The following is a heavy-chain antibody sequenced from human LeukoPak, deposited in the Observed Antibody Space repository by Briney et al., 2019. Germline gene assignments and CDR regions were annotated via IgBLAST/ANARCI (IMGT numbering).Heavy chain of an antibody. Sequence: ASVKVSCKASGYTFTSYGISWVRQAPGQGLEWMGWISAYNGNTNYAQKLQGRVTMTTDTSTSTAYMELRSLRSDDTAVYYCARAHHSGYYPDDAFDIWGQGTMVTVSS. V-gene: IGHV1-18*01. CDR1: GYTFTSYG. J-gene: IGHJ3*02. D-gene: IGHD3-22*01. CDR3: ARAHHSGYYPDDAFDI. CDR2: ISAYNGNT.